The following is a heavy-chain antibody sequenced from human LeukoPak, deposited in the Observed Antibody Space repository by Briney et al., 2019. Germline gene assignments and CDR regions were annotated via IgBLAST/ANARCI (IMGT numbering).Heavy chain of an antibody. V-gene: IGHV3-48*03. J-gene: IGHJ6*04. CDR2: ISSSGSTI. CDR1: GFTFSSYE. D-gene: IGHD3-10*02. Sequence: GGSLRLSCAASGFTFSSYEMNWVRQAPGKGLEWVSHISSSGSTIYYADSVKGRFTISRDNAKNSLYLQMNSLRAEDTAVYYCAELGITMIGGVWGKGTTVTISS. CDR3: AELGITMIGGV.